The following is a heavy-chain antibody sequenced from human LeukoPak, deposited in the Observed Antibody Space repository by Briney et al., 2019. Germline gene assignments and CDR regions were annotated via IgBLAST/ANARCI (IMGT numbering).Heavy chain of an antibody. V-gene: IGHV3-66*01. CDR1: GFTVSGNY. J-gene: IGHJ4*02. Sequence: HPGGSLRLSCAASGFTVSGNYMSWVRQAPGKGREWLSVIHRGGNTYYADSVKGRFTIARDSSKNTVFLQMDSLRAEDTAVYYCARDPGYGLGVDYGDYWGQGTLVTVSS. D-gene: IGHD3-10*01. CDR2: IHRGGNT. CDR3: ARDPGYGLGVDYGDY.